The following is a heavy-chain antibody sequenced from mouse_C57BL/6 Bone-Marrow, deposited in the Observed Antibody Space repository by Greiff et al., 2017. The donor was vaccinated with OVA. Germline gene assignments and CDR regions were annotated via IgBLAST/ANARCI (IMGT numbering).Heavy chain of an antibody. Sequence: VQLQQSGPGLVKPSQSLSLTCSVTGYSITSGYYWHWIRQFPGNKLEWMGYISYDGSNNYNPSLKNRISITRDTSKNQFFLKLNSVTTEDTATYYCARYYGSKAWFDYWGQGTTLTVSS. CDR1: GYSITSGYY. CDR2: ISYDGSN. J-gene: IGHJ2*01. D-gene: IGHD1-1*01. CDR3: ARYYGSKAWFDY. V-gene: IGHV3-6*01.